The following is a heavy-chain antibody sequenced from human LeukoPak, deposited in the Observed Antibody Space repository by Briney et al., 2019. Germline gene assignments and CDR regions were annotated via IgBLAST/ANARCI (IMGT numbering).Heavy chain of an antibody. CDR3: TRAPYGDSFDY. Sequence: GGSLRLSCAASGFTFSSHSMNWVRQAPGKGLERVGFIRSKAYGGTTEYAASVKGRFTISRDDSKSIAYLQMNSLKTEDTAVYYCTRAPYGDSFDYWGQGTLVTVSS. V-gene: IGHV3-49*04. CDR2: IRSKAYGGTT. CDR1: GFTFSSHS. J-gene: IGHJ4*02. D-gene: IGHD4-17*01.